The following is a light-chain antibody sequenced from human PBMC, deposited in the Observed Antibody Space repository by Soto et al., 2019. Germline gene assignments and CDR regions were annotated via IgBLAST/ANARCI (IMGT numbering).Light chain of an antibody. CDR2: AAS. J-gene: IGKJ1*01. CDR3: QQYYSYPRT. CDR1: QGISSY. Sequence: AIRMTRSPSSLSASTGDRVTITCRASQGISSYLAWYQQKPGKAPKLLIYAASTLQSGVPSRFSGSGSGTDFTLTISCLQSEDFATYYCQQYYSYPRTFGQGTKVDI. V-gene: IGKV1-8*01.